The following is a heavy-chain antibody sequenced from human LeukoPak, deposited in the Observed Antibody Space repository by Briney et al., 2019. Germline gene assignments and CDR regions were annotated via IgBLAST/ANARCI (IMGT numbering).Heavy chain of an antibody. J-gene: IGHJ5*02. D-gene: IGHD7-27*01. CDR3: ARDHSTADTSSWWLDP. V-gene: IGHV1-46*01. CDR2: INPDYGTT. Sequence: ASVKVSCKTFGYTFTSHWMHWVRQAPGQGLEWMGIINPDYGTTLYAQKFRGGITVTRDTSSSTVYMELNSLTSEDTALYYCARDHSTADTSSWWLDPWGQGTLVTVSS. CDR1: GYTFTSHW.